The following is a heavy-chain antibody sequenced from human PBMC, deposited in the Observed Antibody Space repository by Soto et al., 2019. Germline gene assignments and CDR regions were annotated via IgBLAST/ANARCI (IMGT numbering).Heavy chain of an antibody. Sequence: PSQTLSLTCAISGDSVSSNSAAWNWIRQSPSRGLEWLGRTYYRSKWYNDYAVSVKSRITINPDTSKNQFSLQLNSVTPEDTAVYYCAREGHSSSWYGASGTETEFNWFDPWGQGTLVTVSS. CDR1: GDSVSSNSAA. CDR2: TYYRSKWYN. J-gene: IGHJ5*02. V-gene: IGHV6-1*01. CDR3: AREGHSSSWYGASGTETEFNWFDP. D-gene: IGHD6-13*01.